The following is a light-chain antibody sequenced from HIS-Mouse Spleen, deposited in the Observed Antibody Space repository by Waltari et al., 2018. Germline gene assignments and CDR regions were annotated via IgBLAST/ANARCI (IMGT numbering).Light chain of an antibody. Sequence: QSVLTPPPSASGPPGQRVPISCSASSPNIGSNTVNSYPHLPGTAPKLLIYSNNQRPSGVPDRFSGSKSGTSASLAISGLQSEDEADYYCAAWDDSLNAVVFGGGTKLTVL. V-gene: IGLV1-44*01. J-gene: IGLJ2*01. CDR1: SPNIGSNT. CDR2: SNN. CDR3: AAWDDSLNAVV.